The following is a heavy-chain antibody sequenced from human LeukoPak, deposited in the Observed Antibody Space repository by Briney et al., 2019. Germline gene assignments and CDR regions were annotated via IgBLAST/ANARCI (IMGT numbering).Heavy chain of an antibody. CDR3: ARHAGRSGPAQTFDY. CDR1: GGSISSYY. J-gene: IGHJ4*02. D-gene: IGHD6-19*01. Sequence: SETLSLTCTVFGGSISSYYWSWIRQPPGKGLEWIGYIYYSGSTNYNPSLRSRVTISVDTSKNQFSLKLSSVTAADTAVYYCARHAGRSGPAQTFDYWGQGTLVTVSS. CDR2: IYYSGST. V-gene: IGHV4-59*08.